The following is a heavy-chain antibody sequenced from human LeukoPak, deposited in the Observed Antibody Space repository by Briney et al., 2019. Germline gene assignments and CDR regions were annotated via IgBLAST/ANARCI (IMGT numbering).Heavy chain of an antibody. CDR2: INHSGST. J-gene: IGHJ4*02. CDR1: GGSFSGYY. CDR3: ARSTTVVTYYFDY. Sequence: SETLSLTCAVYGGSFSGYYWSWIRQPPGKGLEWIGEINHSGSTNYNPSLKSRVTISVDTSKNQFSLKLSSVTAADTAVYYCARSTTVVTYYFDYWGQGTLVTVSS. V-gene: IGHV4-34*01. D-gene: IGHD4-17*01.